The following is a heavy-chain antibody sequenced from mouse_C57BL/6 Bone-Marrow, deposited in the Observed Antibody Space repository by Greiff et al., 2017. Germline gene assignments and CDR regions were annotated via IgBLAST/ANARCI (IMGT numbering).Heavy chain of an antibody. J-gene: IGHJ4*01. V-gene: IGHV1-74*01. CDR1: GYTFTSYW. D-gene: IGHD1-1*01. Sequence: QVQLQQPGAELVKPGASVKVSCKASGYTFTSYWMHWVKQRPGQGLEWIGRIHPSDSDTNYNQKFKGKATLTVDKSSSTAYMPLSSLTSEDSAVYYCAIRDYYGSSYDAMDYWGQGTSVTVSS. CDR2: IHPSDSDT. CDR3: AIRDYYGSSYDAMDY.